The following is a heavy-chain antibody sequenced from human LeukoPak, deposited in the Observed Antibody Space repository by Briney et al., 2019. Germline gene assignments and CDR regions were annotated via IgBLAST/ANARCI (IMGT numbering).Heavy chain of an antibody. V-gene: IGHV3-74*01. CDR3: GWMSPPAG. D-gene: IGHD2-2*03. CDR1: GVTFSSYW. J-gene: IGHJ4*02. CDR2: INSDGSAT. Sequence: GGTLRLSCAASGVTFSSYWMYWVRQAQGTGQVRVSRINSDGSATTYADSFKSRFTISRDDAKNTQYLLMNGLISEDTAVYYCGWMSPPAGWGQGTLVTVSS.